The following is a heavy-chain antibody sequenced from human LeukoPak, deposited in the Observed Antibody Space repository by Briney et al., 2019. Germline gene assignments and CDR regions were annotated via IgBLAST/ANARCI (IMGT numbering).Heavy chain of an antibody. CDR3: AREEWLRFPPPYVRYYYYGMDV. Sequence: ASVKVSCKASGYTFTGYYMHWVRQAPGRGLEWMGWINPNSGGTNYAQKFQGWVTMTRDTSISTAYMELSRLRSDDTAVYYCAREEWLRFPPPYVRYYYYGMDVWGQGTTVTVSS. J-gene: IGHJ6*02. D-gene: IGHD5-12*01. V-gene: IGHV1-2*04. CDR1: GYTFTGYY. CDR2: INPNSGGT.